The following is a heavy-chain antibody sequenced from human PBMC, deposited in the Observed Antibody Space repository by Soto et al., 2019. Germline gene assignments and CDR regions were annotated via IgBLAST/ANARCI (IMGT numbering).Heavy chain of an antibody. CDR3: ARGIVVVTAIDYGMDV. CDR2: INPSGGST. D-gene: IGHD2-21*02. CDR1: GYTSTGYY. J-gene: IGHJ6*02. Sequence: ASVKVSCKASGYTSTGYYMHWVRQAPGQGLEWMGIINPSGGSTTYAQKFQNRVTMTRDTSTSTVYMELSSLRSEDTAVYYCARGIVVVTAIDYGMDVWGQGTTVTVSS. V-gene: IGHV1-46*01.